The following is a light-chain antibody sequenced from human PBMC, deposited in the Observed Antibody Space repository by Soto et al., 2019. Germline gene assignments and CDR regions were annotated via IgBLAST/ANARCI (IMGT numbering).Light chain of an antibody. CDR2: WAS. Sequence: DIVMTQSPDSLAVSLGERATINCKSSQNILYTNNKNYLVWYQQKPGQPPKLLISWASTRESGLPDRFSGSGSGTECTLTISSLQADDVAVYYCQQCYSAPLTFGGGTKVEI. CDR1: QNILYTNNKNY. CDR3: QQCYSAPLT. J-gene: IGKJ4*01. V-gene: IGKV4-1*01.